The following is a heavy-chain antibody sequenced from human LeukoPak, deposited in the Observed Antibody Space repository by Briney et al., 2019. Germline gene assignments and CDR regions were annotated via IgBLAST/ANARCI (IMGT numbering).Heavy chain of an antibody. CDR2: INSDGSSI. CDR1: GFTFSSYW. D-gene: IGHD5-12*01. Sequence: GSLRLSCAASGFTFSSYWMHWVRQAPGKGLVWVSRINSDGSSITYADSVKGRFTISRDNAKNTLYLQMNSLRVEDTAVYYCARDGRVSGYDFDCWGQGTLVTVSS. V-gene: IGHV3-74*01. CDR3: ARDGRVSGYDFDC. J-gene: IGHJ4*02.